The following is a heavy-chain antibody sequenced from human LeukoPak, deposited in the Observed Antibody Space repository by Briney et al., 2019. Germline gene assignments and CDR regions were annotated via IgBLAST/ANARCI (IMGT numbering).Heavy chain of an antibody. D-gene: IGHD2-15*01. V-gene: IGHV4-59*12. J-gene: IGHJ4*02. Sequence: SETLSLTCTVSGGSISSYYWSWIRQPPGKGLEWIGYIYYSGSTSYNPSLKSRVTISVDTSKNQFSLKLSSVTAADTAVYYCARAYCNGGSCYSGFDYWGQGTLVTVSS. CDR1: GGSISSYY. CDR3: ARAYCNGGSCYSGFDY. CDR2: IYYSGST.